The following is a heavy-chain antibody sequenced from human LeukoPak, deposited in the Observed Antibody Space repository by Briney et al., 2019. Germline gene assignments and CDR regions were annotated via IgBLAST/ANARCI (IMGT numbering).Heavy chain of an antibody. CDR3: ASPRGYSGYDFDY. CDR1: ADSISSGIYY. V-gene: IGHV4-61*02. CDR2: ISTSGST. J-gene: IGHJ4*02. Sequence: PSETLSLTCSVSADSISSGIYYWSWIRQPAGKGLEWIGRISTSGSTDYNPSLRSRVTISSDASKNQLSLRLNSVTAADTAMYYCASPRGYSGYDFDYWGQGTLVTVSS. D-gene: IGHD5-12*01.